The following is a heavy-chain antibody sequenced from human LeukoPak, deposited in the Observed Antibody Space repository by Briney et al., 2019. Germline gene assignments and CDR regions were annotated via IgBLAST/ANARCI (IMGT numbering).Heavy chain of an antibody. D-gene: IGHD5-18*01. CDR1: GGTFSSSA. CDR3: ARDQGLTAPPPYGLDV. CDR2: IIPVLNIT. Sequence: SVKVSCKTSGGTFSSSAITWVRQAPGQGLEWMGRIIPVLNITTYAQRFQGSVTITADTSTSTVYMELSSLRSEETAVYYCARDQGLTAPPPYGLDVWGQGTTVIVSS. J-gene: IGHJ6*02. V-gene: IGHV1-69*04.